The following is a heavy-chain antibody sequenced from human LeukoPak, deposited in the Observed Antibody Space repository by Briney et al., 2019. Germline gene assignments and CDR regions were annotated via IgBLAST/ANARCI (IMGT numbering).Heavy chain of an antibody. V-gene: IGHV3-30*02. CDR1: GFPFSSYG. J-gene: IGHJ5*02. Sequence: GGSLRLSCAASGFPFSSYGMHWVRQAPGKGLEWVAFIRYDGSNKYYADSVKGRFTISRDNSKNTLYLQMNSLRAEDTAVYYCAKEGYCSSTSCYPRPFDPWGQGTLVTVSS. D-gene: IGHD2-2*01. CDR3: AKEGYCSSTSCYPRPFDP. CDR2: IRYDGSNK.